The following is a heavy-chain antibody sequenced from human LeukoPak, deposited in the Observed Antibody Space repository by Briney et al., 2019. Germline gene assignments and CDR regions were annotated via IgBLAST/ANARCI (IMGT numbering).Heavy chain of an antibody. V-gene: IGHV3-7*01. CDR2: IKQDGSEK. J-gene: IGHJ6*02. CDR3: ARDHQGDYGGNSQQLGLNYYYYGMDV. Sequence: GGSLRLSCAASGFTFSSYWMSWVRQAPGKGLEWVANIKQDGSEKYYVDSVKGRFTISRDNAKNSLYLQMNSLRAEDTAVYYCARDHQGDYGGNSQQLGLNYYYYGMDVWGQGTTVTVSS. CDR1: GFTFSSYW. D-gene: IGHD4-23*01.